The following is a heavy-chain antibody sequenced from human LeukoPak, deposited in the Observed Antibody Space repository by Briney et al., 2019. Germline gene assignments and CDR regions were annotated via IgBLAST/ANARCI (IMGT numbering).Heavy chain of an antibody. CDR3: AKSSREAANYYIDL. D-gene: IGHD4/OR15-4a*01. V-gene: IGHV4-30-2*01. CDR1: GGSISSGGYY. CDR2: IYHSGST. Sequence: SETLSLTCTVSGGSISSGGYYWSWIRQPPGKGLEWIGYIYHSGSTYYNPSLKSRVTISVDRSKNQFSLKLSSVTAADTAVYYCAKSSREAANYYIDLWGRGTLVTVSS. J-gene: IGHJ2*01.